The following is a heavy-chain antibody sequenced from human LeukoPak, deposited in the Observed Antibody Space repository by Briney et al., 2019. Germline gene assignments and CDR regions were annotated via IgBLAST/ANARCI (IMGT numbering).Heavy chain of an antibody. CDR2: ISAYNGNT. D-gene: IGHD6-19*01. Sequence: ASVKVSCKASGYTFTSYGISWVRQAPGQGLEWMGWISAYNGNTNYAQKLQGRVTMTTDTSTSTAYMELRSLRSDDTAVYYCARAYSSGWYYSYYYYYGMDVWGQGTTVTVS. CDR1: GYTFTSYG. CDR3: ARAYSSGWYYSYYYYYGMDV. J-gene: IGHJ6*02. V-gene: IGHV1-18*01.